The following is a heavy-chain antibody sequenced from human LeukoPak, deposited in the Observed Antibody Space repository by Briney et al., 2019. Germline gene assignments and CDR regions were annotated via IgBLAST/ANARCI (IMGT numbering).Heavy chain of an antibody. V-gene: IGHV3-23*01. J-gene: IGHJ4*02. D-gene: IGHD6-13*01. Sequence: GGSLRLSCAASGFPYSSYDMSWVRQAPGKGLEWVSGISASGGGTYDADSVKGRFTISRDNSKNTLYLQMNSLRAEDTAVYYCARASSTTWYLFDYWGQGTLVTISS. CDR3: ARASSTTWYLFDY. CDR1: GFPYSSYD. CDR2: ISASGGGT.